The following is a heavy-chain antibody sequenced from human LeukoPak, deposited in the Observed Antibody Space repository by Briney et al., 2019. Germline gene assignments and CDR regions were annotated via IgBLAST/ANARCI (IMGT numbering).Heavy chain of an antibody. V-gene: IGHV4-4*08. CDR3: AREFWSGFNPGGFDI. Sequence: SSETLSLTCTVSGGSISSYYWSWIRQPPGKGLEWIGRIYTSGSTNYNPSLKSRVTISVDTSKNQFSLKLSSVTAADTAVYYCAREFWSGFNPGGFDIWGQGTMVTVSS. D-gene: IGHD3-3*01. CDR2: IYTSGST. CDR1: GGSISSYY. J-gene: IGHJ3*02.